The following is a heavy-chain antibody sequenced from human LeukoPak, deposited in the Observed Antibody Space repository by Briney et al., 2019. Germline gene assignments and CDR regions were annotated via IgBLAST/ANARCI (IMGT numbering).Heavy chain of an antibody. J-gene: IGHJ4*02. V-gene: IGHV4-34*01. Sequence: SETLSLTCAVYGGSFSDYCWSWIRQPPERGLEWIGEIYSGGSANYNPSLKSRLAISVDTSKSQFSLKLSSLTAADTAVYFCARGVVDYSTRSGYFSHWGQGTLVAVSS. CDR3: ARGVVDYSTRSGYFSH. CDR1: GGSFSDYC. CDR2: IYSGGSA. D-gene: IGHD3-22*01.